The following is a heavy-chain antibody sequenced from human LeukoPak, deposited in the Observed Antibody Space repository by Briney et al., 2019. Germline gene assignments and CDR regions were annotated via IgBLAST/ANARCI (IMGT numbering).Heavy chain of an antibody. Sequence: GASVKVSCKASGYTFTGYYMHWVRQAPGQGLEWMGWINPNSGGTNYAQKFQGRVTMTRDTSISTAYMELSRLRSDDTAVYYCARGRDCSSTSCYGYYYYGMDVWGQGTTVTVSS. V-gene: IGHV1-2*02. D-gene: IGHD2-2*01. J-gene: IGHJ6*02. CDR1: GYTFTGYY. CDR3: ARGRDCSSTSCYGYYYYGMDV. CDR2: INPNSGGT.